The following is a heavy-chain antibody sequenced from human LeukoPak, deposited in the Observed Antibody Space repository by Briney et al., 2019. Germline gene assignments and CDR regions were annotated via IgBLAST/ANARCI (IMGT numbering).Heavy chain of an antibody. Sequence: PSETLSLTCSVSGGSISTYYWSWIRQPAGKGLEWIGRIYTTGSTNYNPSLKSRVTMSIDTSKNQFSLKLSSVTAADTAVYYRARNKAQDYDFWSGSTAHGLDIWSQGAMVTVSS. CDR3: ARNKAQDYDFWSGSTAHGLDI. CDR2: IYTTGST. D-gene: IGHD3-3*01. V-gene: IGHV4-4*07. J-gene: IGHJ3*02. CDR1: GGSISTYY.